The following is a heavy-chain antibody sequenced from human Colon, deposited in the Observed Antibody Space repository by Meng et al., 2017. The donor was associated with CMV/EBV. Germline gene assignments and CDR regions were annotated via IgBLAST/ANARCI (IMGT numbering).Heavy chain of an antibody. D-gene: IGHD2-2*01. Sequence: SVKVSCKASGGNFKNYGISWVRQAPGQGLEWMGGIIPIFYTANYAQRFQGRVTITADDLTSTAYMELRSLRSDDTAVYYCVRGVPAAPRAFDIWGQGTMVTVSS. CDR3: VRGVPAAPRAFDI. CDR1: GGNFKNYG. J-gene: IGHJ3*02. CDR2: IIPIFYTA. V-gene: IGHV1-69*13.